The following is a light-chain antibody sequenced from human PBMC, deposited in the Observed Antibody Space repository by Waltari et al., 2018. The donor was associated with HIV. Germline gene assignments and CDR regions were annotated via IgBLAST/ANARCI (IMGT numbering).Light chain of an antibody. J-gene: IGLJ3*02. CDR1: SSDVGGYNY. V-gene: IGLV2-14*01. Sequence: QSALTQPASVSGSPGQSITISCTGTSSDVGGYNYVSWYQQHPGKAPKLMIYEVSNRPSGVSNRFYGSKSGNTASLTISGLQAEDEADYYCSSYTSSSTRVFGGGTNLTVL. CDR2: EVS. CDR3: SSYTSSSTRV.